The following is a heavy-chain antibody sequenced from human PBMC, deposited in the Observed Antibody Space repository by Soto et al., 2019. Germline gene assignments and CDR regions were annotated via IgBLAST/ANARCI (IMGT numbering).Heavy chain of an antibody. Sequence: QLQLQESGPGLVKPSETLSLTCTVSGGSISSSRYYWGWIRQPPGKGLEWIGSIYYSGSTYYNPSLKSRVTLPVDTSNRRFPLKLSSVTAADPAVYYCARHKDAVGKLTGGWGQGTLVTVSS. J-gene: IGHJ4*02. CDR3: ARHKDAVGKLTGG. D-gene: IGHD7-27*01. V-gene: IGHV4-39*01. CDR1: GGSISSSRYY. CDR2: IYYSGST.